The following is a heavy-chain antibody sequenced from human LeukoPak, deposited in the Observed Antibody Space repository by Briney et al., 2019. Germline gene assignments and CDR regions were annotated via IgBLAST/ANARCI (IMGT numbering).Heavy chain of an antibody. CDR3: ARVSYLSSGYENFDY. J-gene: IGHJ4*02. D-gene: IGHD5-12*01. V-gene: IGHV3-48*02. CDR1: GFTFSSYS. CDR2: ISSSSSTI. Sequence: PGGSVRLSCAASGFTFSSYSMNWVRRAPGKGLEWVSYISSSSSTIYYADSVKGRFTIFRDNAKNSLYLQMNSLRDEDTAVYYCARVSYLSSGYENFDYWGQGTLVTVSS.